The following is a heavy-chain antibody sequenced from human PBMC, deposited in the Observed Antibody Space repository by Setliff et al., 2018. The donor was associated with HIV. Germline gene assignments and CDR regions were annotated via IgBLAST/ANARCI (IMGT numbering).Heavy chain of an antibody. CDR3: ARAAAGNTGPFDL. J-gene: IGHJ4*02. CDR2: VSSRGDT. D-gene: IGHD4-17*01. V-gene: IGHV4-61*02. Sequence: LSLTCTVSDSGTYYWSWIRQPAGKGLEWIGRVSSRGDTNYNPSLKSRVTMSVDTSKNQFSLRLTSVTASDTAVYYCARAAAGNTGPFDLWGQGSPVTVSS. CDR1: DSGTYY.